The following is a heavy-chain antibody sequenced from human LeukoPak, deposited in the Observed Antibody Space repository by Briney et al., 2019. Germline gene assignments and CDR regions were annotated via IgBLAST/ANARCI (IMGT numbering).Heavy chain of an antibody. V-gene: IGHV3-30*18. Sequence: GGSLRLSCAASGFTFSSYGMHWVRQAPGKGLEWVAVISYDGSNKYYADSVKGRFTISRDNSKNTLYLQMNSLRAEDTAVYYCAKVGDFWSGYYSGYMDVWGKGTTVTVSS. CDR2: ISYDGSNK. CDR3: AKVGDFWSGYYSGYMDV. CDR1: GFTFSSYG. D-gene: IGHD3-3*01. J-gene: IGHJ6*03.